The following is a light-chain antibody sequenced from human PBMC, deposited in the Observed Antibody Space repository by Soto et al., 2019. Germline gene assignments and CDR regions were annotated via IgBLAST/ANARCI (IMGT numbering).Light chain of an antibody. J-gene: IGKJ1*01. CDR1: QSVLYSSNNKNY. CDR3: QQYYSTPWT. Sequence: DIVMTQSPDSLAVSLGERATINCKSSQSVLYSSNNKNYVAWYQQKPGQPPKLLIYWGSTRESGVPDRFSGSGSGTDYTLTISSLQAEDVAVYYCQQYYSTPWTFGQGTKVEIK. CDR2: WGS. V-gene: IGKV4-1*01.